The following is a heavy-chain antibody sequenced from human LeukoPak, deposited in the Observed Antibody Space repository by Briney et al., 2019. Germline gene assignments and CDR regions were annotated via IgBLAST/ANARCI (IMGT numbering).Heavy chain of an antibody. J-gene: IGHJ6*03. CDR3: ASLATAAGPDYYYYYYMDV. CDR1: GGSISSHY. CDR2: IYYSGST. V-gene: IGHV4-59*11. Sequence: PSETLSLTCTVSGGSISSHYWSWIRQPPGKGLEWIGYIYYSGSTNYNPSLKSRVTISVDTSKNQFSLKLSSVTAADTAVYYCASLATAAGPDYYYYYYMDVWGKGTTVTISS. D-gene: IGHD6-13*01.